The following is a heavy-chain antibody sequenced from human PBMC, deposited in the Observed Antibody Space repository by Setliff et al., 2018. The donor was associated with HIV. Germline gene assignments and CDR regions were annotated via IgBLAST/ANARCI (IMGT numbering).Heavy chain of an antibody. CDR3: ASSVGTSLYYYYYMDV. Sequence: PGGSLRLSCAASGFTFRTHEMNWVRQAPGKGLEWVSYITGSGTTIYYADSVKGRFTISRDNAKNSLYLQMNSLRAEDTAVYYCASSVGTSLYYYYYMDVWGKGTTVTVSS. CDR2: ITGSGTTI. J-gene: IGHJ6*03. D-gene: IGHD1-26*01. V-gene: IGHV3-48*03. CDR1: GFTFRTHE.